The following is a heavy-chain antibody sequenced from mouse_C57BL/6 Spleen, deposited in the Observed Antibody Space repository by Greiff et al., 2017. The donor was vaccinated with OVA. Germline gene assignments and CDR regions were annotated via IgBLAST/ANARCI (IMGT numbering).Heavy chain of an antibody. CDR3: ARNVITTVVATRAMDY. V-gene: IGHV2-2*01. J-gene: IGHJ4*01. D-gene: IGHD1-1*01. CDR1: GFSLTSYG. CDR2: IWSGGST. Sequence: VKLMESGPGLVQPSQSLSITCTVSGFSLTSYGVHWVRQSPGKGLEWLGVIWSGGSTDYNAAFISRLSISKDNSKSQVFFKMNSLQADDTAIYYCARNVITTVVATRAMDYWGQGASVTVSS.